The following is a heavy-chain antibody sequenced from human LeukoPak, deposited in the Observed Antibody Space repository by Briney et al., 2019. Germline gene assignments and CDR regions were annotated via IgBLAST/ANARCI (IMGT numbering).Heavy chain of an antibody. J-gene: IGHJ4*02. D-gene: IGHD3-3*01. CDR3: ARAPYYDFWRGYKTEEYYFDY. V-gene: IGHV3-30-3*01. CDR2: ISYDGSNK. CDR1: GFTFSSYA. Sequence: GGSLRLSCAASGFTFSSYAMHWVRQAPGKGLEWVAVISYDGSNKYYADSVKGRFTISRDNSKNTLYLQMNSLRAEDTAVYYCARAPYYDFWRGYKTEEYYFDYWGQGTLVTVSS.